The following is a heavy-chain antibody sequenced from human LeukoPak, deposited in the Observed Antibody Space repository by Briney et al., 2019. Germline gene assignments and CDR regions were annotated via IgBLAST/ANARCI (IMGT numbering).Heavy chain of an antibody. J-gene: IGHJ4*02. CDR2: ISYDGSNK. Sequence: GGSLRLSCAASGFTFSSYAMHWVRQAPGKGLEWVAVISYDGSNKYYADSVKGRFTISRDNSKNTLYLQMNSLRAEDTAVYYCXXXXXXXXXYFDWLSGLTIDYWGQGTLVTVSS. D-gene: IGHD3-9*01. CDR1: GFTFSSYA. V-gene: IGHV3-30-3*01. CDR3: XXXXXXXXXYFDWLSGLTIDY.